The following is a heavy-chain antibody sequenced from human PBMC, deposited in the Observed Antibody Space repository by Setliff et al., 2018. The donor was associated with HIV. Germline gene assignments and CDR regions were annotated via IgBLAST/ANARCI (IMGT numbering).Heavy chain of an antibody. Sequence: SETLSLTCTVSGDSITSGHFYCCWIRQAPGKGLEWIGNILDGRVTFFNPSLRGRVTISVDASKNQVSLNLRSVTAADRAVYTCARPHSCRGGGAYFDPLGQGILVTVSS. J-gene: IGHJ5*02. CDR1: GDSITSGHFY. CDR3: ARPHSCRGGGAYFDP. V-gene: IGHV4-39*01. CDR2: ILDGRVT. D-gene: IGHD3-10*01.